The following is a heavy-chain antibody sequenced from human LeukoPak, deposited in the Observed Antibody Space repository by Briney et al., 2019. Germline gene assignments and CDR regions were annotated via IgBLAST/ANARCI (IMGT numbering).Heavy chain of an antibody. CDR3: ASSTATVFDN. CDR1: GDFITAYY. D-gene: IGHD2-21*02. V-gene: IGHV4-59*01. Sequence: SETLSLTCTVSGDFITAYYWSWIRQTPGKGLEWIGYVYYSGSTEYNPSLRSRVTMSLEMSKHQFSLNLTSVTAAGTAVYYCASSTATVFDNWGQGALVTVSS. J-gene: IGHJ4*02. CDR2: VYYSGST.